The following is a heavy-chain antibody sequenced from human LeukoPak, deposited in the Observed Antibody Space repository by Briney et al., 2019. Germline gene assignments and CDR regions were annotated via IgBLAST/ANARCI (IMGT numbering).Heavy chain of an antibody. CDR3: ARRSGGDWFDT. CDR2: IYTSGST. D-gene: IGHD1-1*01. CDR1: GGSISSGSYY. V-gene: IGHV4-61*02. J-gene: IGHJ5*02. Sequence: RTSQTLSLTCTVSGGSISSGSYYWSWIRQPAGKGLEWIGRIYTSGSTNYNPSLKCRVTIAVDTSKNLFSLKLSSVTAAETAVYYCARRSGGDWFDTWGQGTLVTVSS.